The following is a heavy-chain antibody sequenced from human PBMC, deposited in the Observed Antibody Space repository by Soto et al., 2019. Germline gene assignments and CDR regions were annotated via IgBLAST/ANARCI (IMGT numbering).Heavy chain of an antibody. D-gene: IGHD3-22*01. V-gene: IGHV4-59*01. CDR2: IYYSGST. CDR3: ARGGYYDSSGYSGHWFDP. Sequence: SETLSPTCTVSGGSISSYYWSWIRQPPGKGLEWIGYIYYSGSTNYNPSLKSRVTISVDTSKNQCSLKLSSVTAADTAVYFCARGGYYDSSGYSGHWFDPWGQGTLVTVSS. CDR1: GGSISSYY. J-gene: IGHJ5*02.